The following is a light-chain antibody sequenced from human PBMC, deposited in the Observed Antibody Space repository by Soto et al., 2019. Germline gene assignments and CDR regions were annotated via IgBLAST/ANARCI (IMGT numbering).Light chain of an antibody. J-gene: IGLJ1*01. CDR1: SSDVGGYNL. CDR3: SSYTSTSTQV. CDR2: DVN. V-gene: IGLV2-14*03. Sequence: QSALTQPASVSGSPGQSITISCTGTSSDVGGYNLFSWYQQHPGKVPNLMIFDVNRRPSGVSDRFSASKSGNPASLTISGLDAEDGLDYYCSSYTSTSTQVFGSGTKLTVL.